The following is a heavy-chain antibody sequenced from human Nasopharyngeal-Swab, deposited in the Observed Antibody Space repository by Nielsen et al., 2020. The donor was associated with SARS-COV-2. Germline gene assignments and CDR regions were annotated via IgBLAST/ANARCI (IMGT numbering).Heavy chain of an antibody. CDR1: GFTFSDYY. CDR2: ISSSGSTI. Sequence: GESLKISCAASGFTFSDYYMSWIRQAPGKGLEWVSYISSSGSTIYYADSVKGRFTISRDNAKNSLYLQMNSLRAEDTAVYYCARESHYDFWSGYYPSKYYYYYMDVWGKGTTVTVSS. CDR3: ARESHYDFWSGYYPSKYYYYYMDV. V-gene: IGHV3-11*04. D-gene: IGHD3-3*01. J-gene: IGHJ6*03.